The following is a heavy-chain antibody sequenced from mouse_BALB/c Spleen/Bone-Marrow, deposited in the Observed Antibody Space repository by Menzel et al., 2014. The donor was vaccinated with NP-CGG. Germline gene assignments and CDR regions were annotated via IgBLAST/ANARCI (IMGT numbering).Heavy chain of an antibody. V-gene: IGHV5-9-4*01. CDR3: ASKTGTGYWYFDV. D-gene: IGHD4-1*01. J-gene: IGHJ1*01. CDR2: ISSGGSYT. Sequence: EVHLVESGGGLVKPGGSLKLSCAASGFTFSSYAMSWVRQSPEKRLEWVAEISSGGSYTYYPDTVTSRFTISRDNAKNTLYLKMSSLRSEDTAMYYCASKTGTGYWYFDVWGAGTTVTVSS. CDR1: GFTFSSYA.